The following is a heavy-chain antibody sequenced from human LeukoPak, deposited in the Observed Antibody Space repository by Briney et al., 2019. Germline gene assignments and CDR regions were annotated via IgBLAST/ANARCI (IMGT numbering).Heavy chain of an antibody. CDR1: GFTFSNAW. J-gene: IGHJ6*02. CDR3: TTDLEMTAILYYYYYGMDV. Sequence: GGSLRLSCAASGFTFSNAWMNWVRRAPGKGLEWVGRIKSKTDGGTTDYAAPVKGRFTISRDDSKNTLYLQMNSLKTEDTAVYYCTTDLEMTAILYYYYYGMDVWGQGTTVTVSS. V-gene: IGHV3-15*07. D-gene: IGHD2-21*02. CDR2: IKSKTDGGTT.